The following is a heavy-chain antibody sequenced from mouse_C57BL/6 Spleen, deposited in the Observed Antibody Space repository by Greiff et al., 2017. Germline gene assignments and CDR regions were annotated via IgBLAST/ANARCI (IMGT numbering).Heavy chain of an antibody. V-gene: IGHV5-17*01. Sequence: EVKLVESGGGLVKPGGSLKLSCAASGFTFSDYGMHWVRQAPEKGLEWVAYISSGSSTIYYADTVKGRFTISRDNAKNTLFLRMSSLGSEDTAMYYCARGLTAWFAYWGQGTLVTVSA. CDR3: ARGLTAWFAY. CDR1: GFTFSDYG. J-gene: IGHJ3*01. CDR2: ISSGSSTI.